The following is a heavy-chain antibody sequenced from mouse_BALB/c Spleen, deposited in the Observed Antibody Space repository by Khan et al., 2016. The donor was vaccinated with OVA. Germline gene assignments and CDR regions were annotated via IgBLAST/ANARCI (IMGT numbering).Heavy chain of an antibody. CDR1: GFSLTSYG. D-gene: IGHD2-10*01. Sequence: QVQLKESGPGLVAPSQSLSITCTISGFSLTSYGVHWVRQPPGKGLEWLVVIWSDGSTTYNSTLKSRLSISKDNSKSQVFLKMNSLHTDDTAMYYCARQPYYYYYAKDYWGQGTSVTVSS. V-gene: IGHV2-6-1*01. J-gene: IGHJ4*01. CDR3: ARQPYYYYYAKDY. CDR2: IWSDGST.